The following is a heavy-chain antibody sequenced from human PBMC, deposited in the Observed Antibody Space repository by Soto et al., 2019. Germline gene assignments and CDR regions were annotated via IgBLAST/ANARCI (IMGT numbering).Heavy chain of an antibody. CDR3: ARVGSSSWSLEPYYYYYYYMDF. J-gene: IGHJ6*03. Sequence: GGSLRLSCAASGFTFSSYWMSWVRQAPGKGLEWVANIKQDGSEKYYVDSVKGRFTISRDNAKNSLYLQMNSLRAEDTAVYYCARVGSSSWSLEPYYYYYYYMDFWGKGTTVTVSS. D-gene: IGHD6-13*01. CDR1: GFTFSSYW. V-gene: IGHV3-7*01. CDR2: IKQDGSEK.